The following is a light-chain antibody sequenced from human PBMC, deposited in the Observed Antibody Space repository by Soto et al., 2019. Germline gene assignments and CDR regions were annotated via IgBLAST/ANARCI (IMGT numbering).Light chain of an antibody. V-gene: IGKV4-1*01. CDR2: WAS. CDR1: QSVLYSSNNKNY. J-gene: IGKJ1*01. Sequence: DIVMTQSPDSLAVSLGERATINCKSSQSVLYSSNNKNYLAWYQQKPGQPPKLLIYWASTRESGVPDRFSGSGSGANFTLPIRRLQAEGGAVYYCQQYYSTPWTFGQGTKVEIK. CDR3: QQYYSTPWT.